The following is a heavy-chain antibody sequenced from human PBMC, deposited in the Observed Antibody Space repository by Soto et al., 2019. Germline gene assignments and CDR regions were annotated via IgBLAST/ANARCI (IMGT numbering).Heavy chain of an antibody. V-gene: IGHV5-51*01. Sequence: GESLKISCKGSGYSFTSYWIGWVRQMPGKGLEWMGIIYPGDSDTRYSPSFQGQVTISADKSISTAYLQWSSLKASDTAMYYCASRIAAAGPGYYGMDVWGQGTTVTVSS. D-gene: IGHD6-13*01. CDR2: IYPGDSDT. J-gene: IGHJ6*02. CDR3: ASRIAAAGPGYYGMDV. CDR1: GYSFTSYW.